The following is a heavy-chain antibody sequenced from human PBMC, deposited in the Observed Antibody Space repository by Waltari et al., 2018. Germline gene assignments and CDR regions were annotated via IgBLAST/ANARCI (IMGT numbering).Heavy chain of an antibody. V-gene: IGHV3-21*01. Sequence: EVQLVESGGGLVKPGGSLRLSCAASGFPCGSHSMNWVRQAPGKGLEWVSSISSSSSYIYYADSVKGRFTISRDNAKNSLYLQMNSLRAEDTAVYYCARARALEPPDYWGQGTLVTVSS. CDR2: ISSSSSYI. CDR3: ARARALEPPDY. J-gene: IGHJ4*02. CDR1: GFPCGSHS.